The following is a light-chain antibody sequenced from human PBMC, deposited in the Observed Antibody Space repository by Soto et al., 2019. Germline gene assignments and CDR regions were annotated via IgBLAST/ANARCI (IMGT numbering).Light chain of an antibody. CDR3: SSYPSSSTWV. V-gene: IGLV2-14*01. CDR1: SSDVGGYNY. Sequence: QSVLTQPASVSGSPGQSITISCTGTSSDVGGYNYVSWYQQHPGKAPKLMIYEVSNRPSGVSNRFSGSKSGNTASLTIYGLQAEDEADYYCSSYPSSSTWVFGGGTKVTVL. CDR2: EVS. J-gene: IGLJ3*02.